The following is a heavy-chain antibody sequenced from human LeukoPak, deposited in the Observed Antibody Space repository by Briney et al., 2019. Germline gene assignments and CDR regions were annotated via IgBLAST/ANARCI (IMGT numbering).Heavy chain of an antibody. V-gene: IGHV4-34*01. CDR2: INHSGST. CDR1: GGSFSGYY. Sequence: SETLSLTCAVYGGSFSGYYWSWIRQPPGKGLEWIGEINHSGSTNYNPSLKSRVTIPVDTSKNQFSLKLSSVTAADTAVYYCARGGGNTTVTTGDYWGQGTLVTVSS. J-gene: IGHJ4*02. CDR3: ARGGGNTTVTTGDY. D-gene: IGHD4-17*01.